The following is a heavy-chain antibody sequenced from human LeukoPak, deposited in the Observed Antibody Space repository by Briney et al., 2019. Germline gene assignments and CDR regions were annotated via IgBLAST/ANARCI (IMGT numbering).Heavy chain of an antibody. Sequence: ASVKVSCKASGYTFTSYGISWVRQAPGQGLEWMGWISAYNGNTNYAQQFQGRVTMTRDTSISTAYMELSRLRSDDTAVYYCARISISNAPDYWGQGTLVTVSS. D-gene: IGHD3-3*02. CDR2: ISAYNGNT. J-gene: IGHJ4*02. CDR1: GYTFTSYG. CDR3: ARISISNAPDY. V-gene: IGHV1-18*01.